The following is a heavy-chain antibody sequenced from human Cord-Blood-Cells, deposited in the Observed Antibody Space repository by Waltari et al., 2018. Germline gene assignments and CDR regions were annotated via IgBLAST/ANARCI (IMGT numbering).Heavy chain of an antibody. CDR3: TTRPFPY. D-gene: IGHD6-6*01. CDR1: GFTFSNAW. V-gene: IGHV3-15*01. CDR2: IKIKTDGGTT. Sequence: EVQLVASGGGVVKPGGSLRLSGAAYGFTFSNAWMSWVRQAPGKGLECVGRIKIKTDGGTTDYAAPVKGRFTISRDDSKITRYLQLNSLKTEDTAVYYCTTRPFPYWGQGTLVTVSS. J-gene: IGHJ4*02.